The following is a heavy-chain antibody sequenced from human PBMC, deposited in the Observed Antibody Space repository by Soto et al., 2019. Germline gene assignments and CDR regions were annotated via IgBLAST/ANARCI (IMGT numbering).Heavy chain of an antibody. D-gene: IGHD7-27*01. CDR2: ISYDGSNK. Sequence: QVQLVESGGGVVQPGRSLRLSCAASGFTFSSYAMHWVRQAPGKGLEWEAVISYDGSNKYYADSVKGRFTISRDNSKNTLYLQMNSLRAEDTAVYYCATLNWGKGDYWGQGTLVTVSS. CDR3: ATLNWGKGDY. V-gene: IGHV3-30-3*01. CDR1: GFTFSSYA. J-gene: IGHJ4*02.